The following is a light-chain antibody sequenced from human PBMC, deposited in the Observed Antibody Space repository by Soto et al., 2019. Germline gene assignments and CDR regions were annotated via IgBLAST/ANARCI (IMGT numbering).Light chain of an antibody. CDR3: SSYTSTSTVV. CDR2: EVT. V-gene: IGLV2-18*02. CDR1: SSDVGSYNR. J-gene: IGLJ2*01. Sequence: QSVLTQPPSVSGSPGQSVTISCTGTSSDVGSYNRVSWYQQPPGTAPKLMIYEVTNRPSGVPDRFSGSKSANTASLTISGLQAEDEADYYCSSYTSTSTVVFGGGTKVTVL.